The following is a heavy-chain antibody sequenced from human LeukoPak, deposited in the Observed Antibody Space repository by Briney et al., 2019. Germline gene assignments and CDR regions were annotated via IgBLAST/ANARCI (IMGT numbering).Heavy chain of an antibody. CDR3: ANDYRSGSFHDF. CDR1: GFAFSSYA. D-gene: IGHD3-10*01. V-gene: IGHV3-23*01. Sequence: PGGSLRLSCAASGFAFSSYAMSWVRQPPGKGLEWVSVISRRDDYTYYADSVKGPFTISRDNSKNTLYLQMNTLRAEDTAVYYCANDYRSGSFHDFWGQGTLVTVSS. J-gene: IGHJ4*02. CDR2: ISRRDDYT.